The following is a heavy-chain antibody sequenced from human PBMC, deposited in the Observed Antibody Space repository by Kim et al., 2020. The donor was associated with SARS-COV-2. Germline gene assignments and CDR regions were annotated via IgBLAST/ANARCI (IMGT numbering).Heavy chain of an antibody. CDR3: ARQFVRGNFDY. D-gene: IGHD3-10*01. V-gene: IGHV6-1*01. Sequence: DYAASVKGRMTISPDTSNNQFSLQLNFVTPEDAAVYYCARQFVRGNFDYWGQGTLVTVSS. J-gene: IGHJ4*02.